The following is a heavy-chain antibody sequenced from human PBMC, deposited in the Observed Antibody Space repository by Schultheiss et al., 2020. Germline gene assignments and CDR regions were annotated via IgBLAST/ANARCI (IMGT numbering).Heavy chain of an antibody. CDR2: IYYSGGT. V-gene: IGHV4-59*01. CDR1: GGSISSYY. J-gene: IGHJ3*02. Sequence: SETLSLTCTVSGGSISSYYWNWIQQPPGKKIEWIGYIYYSGGTNYNPSLKSRVTISVDTSKNQLSLKLSSVTAADTASYYCAGNDIASNGNRRAFEIWGQGTMVTVSS. D-gene: IGHD1-26*01. CDR3: AGNDIASNGNRRAFEI.